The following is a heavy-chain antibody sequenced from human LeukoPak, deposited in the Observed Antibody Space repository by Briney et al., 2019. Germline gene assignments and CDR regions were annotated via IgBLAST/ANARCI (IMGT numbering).Heavy chain of an antibody. CDR3: ARDKYCSGGSCYSYYGMDV. V-gene: IGHV1-69*13. Sequence: SVKVSCKASGGTFSSYAISWVRQAPGQGLEWMGGIIPIFGTANYAQKFQGRVTITADESTSTAYMELSSLRSEDTAVYYCARDKYCSGGSCYSYYGMDVWGKGTTVTVSS. J-gene: IGHJ6*04. CDR1: GGTFSSYA. D-gene: IGHD2-15*01. CDR2: IIPIFGTA.